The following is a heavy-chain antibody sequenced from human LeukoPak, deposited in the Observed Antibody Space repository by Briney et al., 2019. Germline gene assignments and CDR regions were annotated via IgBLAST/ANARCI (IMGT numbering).Heavy chain of an antibody. J-gene: IGHJ6*02. CDR1: GYTFTSYD. CDR2: MNPNSGNT. V-gene: IGHV1-8*01. Sequence: EASVKVSCKASGYTFTSYDINWVRQATGQGLAWMGWMNPNSGNTGYAQKFQGRVTMTRNTSISTAYMELSSLRSEDTAVYYCARGIRAPYYDFWSGYKYYYYGMDVWGQGTTVTVSS. CDR3: ARGIRAPYYDFWSGYKYYYYGMDV. D-gene: IGHD3-3*01.